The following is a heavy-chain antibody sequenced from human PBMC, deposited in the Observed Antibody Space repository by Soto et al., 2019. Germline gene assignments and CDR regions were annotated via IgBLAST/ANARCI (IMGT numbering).Heavy chain of an antibody. CDR2: IIPTIGTT. CDR1: GDTFTIFA. CDR3: ARDLGSGYDPGDY. J-gene: IGHJ4*02. V-gene: IGHV1-69*12. Sequence: QVQLVQSVAEVMKPGSSVKVSSKASGDTFTIFAISWVRQAPGQGLEWMGGIIPTIGTTNYAQRFQGRITITGDESTGTAYMELSSLKSEDTAVYYCARDLGSGYDPGDYWGQGILVTVSS. D-gene: IGHD5-12*01.